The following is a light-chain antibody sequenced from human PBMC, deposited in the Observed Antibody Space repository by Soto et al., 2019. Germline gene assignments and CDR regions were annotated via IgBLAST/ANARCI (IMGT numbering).Light chain of an antibody. J-gene: IGLJ3*02. Sequence: QSVLTQVASVSGSPGQSITISCTGASSAVVGSNYVSWFRQHPDKAPKLMIYNVNYRPSGVSDRFSGSKSGNTASLTISGLQAEDEADYYCSSYTNNNTVVFGGGTKLTVL. CDR3: SSYTNNNTVV. CDR2: NVN. CDR1: SSAVVGSNY. V-gene: IGLV2-14*03.